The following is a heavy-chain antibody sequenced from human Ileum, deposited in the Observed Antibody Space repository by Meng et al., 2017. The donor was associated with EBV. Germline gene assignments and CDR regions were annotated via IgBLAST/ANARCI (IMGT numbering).Heavy chain of an antibody. D-gene: IGHD6-6*01. J-gene: IGHJ4*02. Sequence: PGRVEPWGTLAVTCTVSGDSRRGPHWWAWVRQAPGDGLEWIGDIYHPGSTNYNPSLKSRVSMSVDQSRNQFSMRLTSVTAADTAVYFCAREVSNSSSWGSFDYWGQGALVTVSS. CDR2: IYHPGST. V-gene: IGHV4-4*02. CDR3: AREVSNSSSWGSFDY. CDR1: GDSRRGPHW.